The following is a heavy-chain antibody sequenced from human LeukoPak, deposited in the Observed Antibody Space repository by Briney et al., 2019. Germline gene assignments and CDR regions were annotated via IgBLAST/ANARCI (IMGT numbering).Heavy chain of an antibody. CDR1: GFTFSSYA. J-gene: IGHJ4*02. CDR2: ISDSGGST. V-gene: IGHV3-23*01. D-gene: IGHD4-17*01. Sequence: GGSLRLSYAGSGFTFSSYAMTWVRQAPGKGLEWVSGISDSGGSTFTADSVKGRFTISRDNSKNTLYLQMNSLRAEDTAVYYCTKVRVATKLTTELDYWGQGTLVTVSS. CDR3: TKVRVATKLTTELDY.